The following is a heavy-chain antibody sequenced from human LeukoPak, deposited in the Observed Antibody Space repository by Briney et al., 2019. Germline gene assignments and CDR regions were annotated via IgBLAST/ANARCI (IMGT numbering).Heavy chain of an antibody. CDR3: ARSEDSSGRGLYWYFDL. CDR1: GYTFTSYG. J-gene: IGHJ2*01. Sequence: ASVKVSCKASGYTFTSYGISWVRQAPGQGLEWMGWISAYNGNTNYAQKLQGRVTMTTDTSTSTAYMELRSLRSDDTAVYYCARSEDSSGRGLYWYFDLWGRGTLVTVSS. CDR2: ISAYNGNT. V-gene: IGHV1-18*01. D-gene: IGHD3-22*01.